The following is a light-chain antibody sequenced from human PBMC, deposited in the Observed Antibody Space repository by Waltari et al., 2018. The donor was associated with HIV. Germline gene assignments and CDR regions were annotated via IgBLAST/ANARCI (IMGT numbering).Light chain of an antibody. CDR1: SSDVGSYNY. Sequence: QSALTQPASVSGSPGQSITISCTGTSSDVGSYNYVPWYQQHLDKAPKLMIYEVSNRPSGVSNRFSGSKSDNTASLTISGLQAEDEADYYCSSYRSSSTPLWVFGGGTKLTVL. CDR3: SSYRSSSTPLWV. V-gene: IGLV2-14*01. J-gene: IGLJ3*02. CDR2: EVS.